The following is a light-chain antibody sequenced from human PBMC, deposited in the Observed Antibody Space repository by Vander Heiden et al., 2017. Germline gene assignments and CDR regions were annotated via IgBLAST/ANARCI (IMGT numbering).Light chain of an antibody. CDR3: QQYNNWRT. CDR1: QSVSSN. V-gene: IGKV3-15*01. J-gene: IGKJ1*01. Sequence: EIVMTQSSVPLSVSPGARASLPCRASQSVSSNLAWYQQKPGQAPRLLIYDASTRAIGIPTRFSGSGSGTEFTLTISSLQSEDFAVYCCQQYNNWRTFGQGTKVEIK. CDR2: DAS.